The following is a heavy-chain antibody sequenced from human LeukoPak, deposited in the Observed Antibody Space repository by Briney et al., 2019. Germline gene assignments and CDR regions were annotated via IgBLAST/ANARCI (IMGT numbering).Heavy chain of an antibody. CDR3: ARDSRGGGPDFDY. D-gene: IGHD2-15*01. J-gene: IGHJ4*02. Sequence: SETLSLTCTVSGGSIGTSYWAWIRQPPGKGLEWVAYIHYSGATSYNPSLESRLTISLDMSNNQFSLKLTSVTAADTAVYYCARDSRGGGPDFDYWGQGVLVTVSS. V-gene: IGHV4-59*01. CDR2: IHYSGAT. CDR1: GGSIGTSY.